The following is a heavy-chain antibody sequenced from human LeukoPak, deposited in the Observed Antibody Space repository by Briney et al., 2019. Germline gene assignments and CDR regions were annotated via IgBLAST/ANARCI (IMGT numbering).Heavy chain of an antibody. CDR2: ITSSSSSV. CDR3: ANTKQFEY. J-gene: IGHJ4*02. D-gene: IGHD1-1*01. Sequence: GGSLRLSCAASGFTFSSYNMNWVRQAPGKGLEWVSSITSSSSSVYYADSVKGRFTISRDNAKNSLYLQMNSLRAEDTAVYYCANTKQFEYWGQGTLVTVSS. CDR1: GFTFSSYN. V-gene: IGHV3-21*01.